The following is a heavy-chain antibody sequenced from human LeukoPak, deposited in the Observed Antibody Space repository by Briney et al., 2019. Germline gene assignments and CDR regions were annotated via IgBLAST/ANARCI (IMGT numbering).Heavy chain of an antibody. V-gene: IGHV3-21*01. D-gene: IGHD1-26*01. Sequence: GGSLRLSCAASGFTFSSYSMNWVHQAPGKGLEWVSSISSSSSYIYYADSVKGRFTISRDNAKNSLYLQMNSLRAEDTAVYYCARDEVVGATDFDYWGQGTLVTVSS. CDR1: GFTFSSYS. CDR3: ARDEVVGATDFDY. J-gene: IGHJ4*02. CDR2: ISSSSSYI.